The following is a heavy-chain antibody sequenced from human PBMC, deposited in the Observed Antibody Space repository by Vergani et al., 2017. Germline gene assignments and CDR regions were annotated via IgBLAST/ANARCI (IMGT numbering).Heavy chain of an antibody. CDR3: ARALRYYDTSWYFDL. CDR2: TYYSGRT. CDR1: GGSVSSGSYY. J-gene: IGHJ2*01. V-gene: IGHV4-61*01. Sequence: QVQLQESGPGLVKPSETLSLTCTVSGGSVSSGSYYWSWIRQPPGKGLEWIGYTYYSGRTNYNPSLNSRVTIAVDTSKNQFSLKLSSVTAADTSVYYCARALRYYDTSWYFDLWGRGTLVTVSS. D-gene: IGHD3-22*01.